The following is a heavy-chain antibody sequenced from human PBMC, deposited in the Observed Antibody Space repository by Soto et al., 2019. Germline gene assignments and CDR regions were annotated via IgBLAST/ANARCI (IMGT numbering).Heavy chain of an antibody. J-gene: IGHJ4*02. CDR2: VNMDGSTT. V-gene: IGHV3-74*01. CDR1: GFTFNTYW. CDR3: ARGAKGQWLVDY. Sequence: EVQLVESGGGLVQPGGSLRLSCAASGFTFNTYWLHWVRQAPGKGLVWVSRVNMDGSTTTYADSVKGRFTISRDNAKDTVYLQMDSLSDEDTPVYYCARGAKGQWLVDYWGQGTLVTVSS. D-gene: IGHD6-19*01.